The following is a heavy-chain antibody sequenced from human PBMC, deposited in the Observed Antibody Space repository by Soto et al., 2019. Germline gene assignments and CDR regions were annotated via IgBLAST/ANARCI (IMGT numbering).Heavy chain of an antibody. J-gene: IGHJ2*01. Sequence: PQAKGRDRIGSIYYSGSTYYNPSLKSRVTIYVDTSKNQFSLKLSSVTAADTAVYYCARHIFFQAENSRRGFRSVSAFLLNLSSDL. V-gene: IGHV4-39*01. D-gene: IGHD3-3*01. CDR2: IYYSGST. CDR3: ARHIFFQAENSRRGFRSVSAFLLNLSSDL.